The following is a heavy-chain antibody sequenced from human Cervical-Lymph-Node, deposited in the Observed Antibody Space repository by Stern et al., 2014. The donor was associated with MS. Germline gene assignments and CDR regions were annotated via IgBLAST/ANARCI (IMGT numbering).Heavy chain of an antibody. D-gene: IGHD4-11*01. Sequence: QVQLVQSGPEVKKPGSSVKVSCKASGGTFSSYAISWVRQAPGQGLEWMGRIVPMLDILNYAQRFQDRFTITADKSTGTAYMELTSLTSEDTAVYYCARGAMTTVTPIDDWGQGTLVTVSS. J-gene: IGHJ4*02. CDR3: ARGAMTTVTPIDD. CDR2: IVPMLDIL. V-gene: IGHV1-69*04. CDR1: GGTFSSYA.